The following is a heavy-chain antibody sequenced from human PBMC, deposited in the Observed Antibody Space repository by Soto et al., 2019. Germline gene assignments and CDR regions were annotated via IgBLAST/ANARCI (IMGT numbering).Heavy chain of an antibody. CDR2: ISYDGSNK. V-gene: IGHV3-30*18. CDR1: GFTFSSYG. CDR3: AKDRLSAYYYYYGMDV. J-gene: IGHJ6*02. D-gene: IGHD5-12*01. Sequence: PGGSLRLSCAASGFTFSSYGMYWVRQAPGKGLEWVAVISYDGSNKYYADSVKGRFTISRDNSKNTLYLQMNSLRAEDTAVYYCAKDRLSAYYYYYGMDVWGQGTTVTVSS.